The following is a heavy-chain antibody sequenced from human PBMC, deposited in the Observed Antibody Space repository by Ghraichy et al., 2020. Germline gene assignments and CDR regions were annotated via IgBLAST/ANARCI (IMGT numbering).Heavy chain of an antibody. J-gene: IGHJ4*02. CDR2: IDPDGSEI. CDR3: IPNGHDWNLIG. V-gene: IGHV3-74*01. D-gene: IGHD1-1*01. Sequence: GGSLRLSCARSSPRLNSSYEYLVRLPPGEGLEWVSRIDPDGSEIVYADSVKGRFTISRDSAKNTLYLQMNSLRAEDTAVYYCIPNGHDWNLIGWGQGTLVTVSS. CDR1: SPRLNSSY.